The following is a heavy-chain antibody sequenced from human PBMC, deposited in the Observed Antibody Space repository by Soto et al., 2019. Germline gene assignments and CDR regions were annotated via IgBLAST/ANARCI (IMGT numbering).Heavy chain of an antibody. Sequence: ASVKVSCKASGYTFTSYDINWVLQATGQGLEWMGWMNPNSGNTGYAQKFQGRVTMTRNTSISTAYMELSSLRPADTAVYYCARDDFWSGYYNWFDPWGQGTLVTVSS. CDR2: MNPNSGNT. J-gene: IGHJ5*02. D-gene: IGHD3-3*01. V-gene: IGHV1-8*01. CDR1: GYTFTSYD. CDR3: ARDDFWSGYYNWFDP.